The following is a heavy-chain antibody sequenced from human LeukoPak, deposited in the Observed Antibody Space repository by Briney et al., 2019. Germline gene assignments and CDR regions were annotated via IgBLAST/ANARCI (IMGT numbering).Heavy chain of an antibody. CDR3: ASTICIGTSCYPGVVDY. D-gene: IGHD2-2*01. CDR1: GGLISSGSYY. J-gene: IGHJ4*02. Sequence: SETLSLTCTVSGGLISSGSYYWSWIRQPAGKGLEWIGRIYSSGSTNYNPALRSRLTISVDTSKNQFSLKLSSVTAADTAVYYCASTICIGTSCYPGVVDYWGQGTLVTVSS. V-gene: IGHV4-61*02. CDR2: IYSSGST.